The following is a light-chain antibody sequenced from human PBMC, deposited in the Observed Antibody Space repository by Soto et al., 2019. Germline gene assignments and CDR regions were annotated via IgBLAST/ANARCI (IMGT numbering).Light chain of an antibody. V-gene: IGKV1-6*01. Sequence: AIQMTQSPSSLYASVGDRVTITCRASQGIRTELGWYQQKPGKAPRLLIYGASTLQGGVPSRFSGSGSGTDFTLIISSLQPEDFATYYCLQDNSYPRTFGQGTKVDIK. CDR3: LQDNSYPRT. J-gene: IGKJ1*01. CDR2: GAS. CDR1: QGIRTE.